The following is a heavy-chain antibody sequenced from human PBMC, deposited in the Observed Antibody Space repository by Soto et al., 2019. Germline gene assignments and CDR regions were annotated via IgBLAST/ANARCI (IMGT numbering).Heavy chain of an antibody. CDR2: MYNTGST. J-gene: IGHJ6*02. V-gene: IGHV4-59*01. D-gene: IGHD2-21*02. CDR1: GGSISMYF. CDR3: ARDLWGYCGTDCYPLDV. Sequence: SETLSLTCTVSGGSISMYFWSWIRQPQGKGLEWIGYMYNTGSTVYNPSFKSRVTISVDTSKNQFSLKLNSVTAADTAVYYCARDLWGYCGTDCYPLDVWGQGTTVTVSS.